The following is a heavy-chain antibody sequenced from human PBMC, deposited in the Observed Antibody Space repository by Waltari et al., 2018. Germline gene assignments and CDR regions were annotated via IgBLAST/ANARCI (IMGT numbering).Heavy chain of an antibody. CDR1: GLTVSSND. J-gene: IGHJ4*02. Sequence: EVQLAQSGGGLIQPGKSLTLACAASGLTVSSNDMTWVRQAPGKGLEWVSAVYSGGTTYYADSVRGRFNISRDIAKNILYLQMNDLRVEDTAVYFCARDQRGQKNNYEVYWGQGTLVTVSS. CDR2: VYSGGTT. D-gene: IGHD3-22*01. V-gene: IGHV3-53*01. CDR3: ARDQRGQKNNYEVY.